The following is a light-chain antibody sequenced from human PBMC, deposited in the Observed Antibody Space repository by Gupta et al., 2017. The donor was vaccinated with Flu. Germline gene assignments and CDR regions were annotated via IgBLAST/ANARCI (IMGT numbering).Light chain of an antibody. V-gene: IGLV2-14*01. Sequence: TSSDVGGNNHVSWYQQHPGKAPKLMIYEVTNRPSGVSNRFSGSKSGNTASLTSSGLQAEDEADYYGSSYRSSNTYVFGTGTKVTVL. CDR1: SSDVGGNNH. J-gene: IGLJ1*01. CDR2: EVT. CDR3: SSYRSSNTYV.